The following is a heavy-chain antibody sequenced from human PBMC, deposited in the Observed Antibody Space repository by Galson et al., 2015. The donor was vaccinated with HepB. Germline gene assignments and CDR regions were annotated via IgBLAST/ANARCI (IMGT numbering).Heavy chain of an antibody. CDR1: GFIFSNYA. J-gene: IGHJ4*02. CDR2: ISGSGGST. CDR3: ATDPRIMLTFGEVAGEDY. Sequence: SLRLSCAASGFIFSNYAMSWVRQAPGKGLEWVSAISGSGGSTYHADSVKGRFTISRDNSKNTLYLQMNSLRVEDTAVYYCATDPRIMLTFGEVAGEDYWGQGILVTVSS. V-gene: IGHV3-23*01. D-gene: IGHD3-16*01.